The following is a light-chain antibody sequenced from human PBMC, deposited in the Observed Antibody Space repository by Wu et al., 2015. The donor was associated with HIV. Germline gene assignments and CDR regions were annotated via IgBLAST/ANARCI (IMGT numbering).Light chain of an antibody. CDR1: QTVSDW. CDR3: QQYDNWWT. V-gene: IGKV1-5*03. Sequence: DIQMTQSPSTLSASVGDRITITCRASQTVSDWLAWFQQKPGKAPKLLIYKTSNLETGVPSRFSGSGPGTEFTLTITSLQSEDFAVYYCQQYDNWWTFGQGTKVEIK. J-gene: IGKJ1*01. CDR2: KTS.